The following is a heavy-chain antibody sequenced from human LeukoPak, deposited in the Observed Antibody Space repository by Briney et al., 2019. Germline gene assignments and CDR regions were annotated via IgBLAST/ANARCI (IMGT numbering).Heavy chain of an antibody. CDR1: GFTFSTYA. CDR3: VYYCSSTSCYLQGY. J-gene: IGHJ4*02. Sequence: GGSLRLSCAASGFTFSTYAMSWVRQAPGKGLDWVSAISDSGGSTYYADSVKGRFTISRDNSKNTLYLQMNSLRAEDTAVYYCVYYCSSTSCYLQGYWGQGTLVTVSS. D-gene: IGHD2-2*01. CDR2: ISDSGGST. V-gene: IGHV3-23*01.